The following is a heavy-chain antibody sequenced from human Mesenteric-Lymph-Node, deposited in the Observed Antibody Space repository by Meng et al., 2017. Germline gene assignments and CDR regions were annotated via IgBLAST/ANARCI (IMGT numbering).Heavy chain of an antibody. CDR3: TRDRAWGRTDY. Sequence: GESLKISCAASGFSVSNNNMNWVRQAPGKGLEWVSVIYVGGSTFYTDSVKGRFTISRDNAKSSLDLQMTSLRAEDTAVYYCTRDRAWGRTDYWGQGTLVTVSS. CDR1: GFSVSNNN. J-gene: IGHJ4*02. CDR2: IYVGGST. D-gene: IGHD7-27*01. V-gene: IGHV3-66*01.